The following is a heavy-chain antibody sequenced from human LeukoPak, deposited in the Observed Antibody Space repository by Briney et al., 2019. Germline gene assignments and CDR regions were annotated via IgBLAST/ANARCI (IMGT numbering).Heavy chain of an antibody. CDR1: GFTFSSYA. CDR2: ISGSGGST. J-gene: IGHJ6*02. Sequence: GGSLRLSCAASGFTFSSYAMSWVRQAPGKGLEWASAISGSGGSTYYADSVKGRFTISRDNSKNTLYLQMNSLRAEDTAVYYCAKDPWYYYDSSGYYRDHYYGMDVWGQGTTVTVSS. CDR3: AKDPWYYYDSSGYYRDHYYGMDV. V-gene: IGHV3-23*01. D-gene: IGHD3-22*01.